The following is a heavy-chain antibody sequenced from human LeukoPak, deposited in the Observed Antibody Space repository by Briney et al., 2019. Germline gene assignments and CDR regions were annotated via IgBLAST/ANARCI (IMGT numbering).Heavy chain of an antibody. CDR2: IYYSGST. Sequence: SETLSLTCTVSGGSISSYYWSWIRQPPGKGLEWIGYIYYSGSTNYNPSLKGRVTISVDTSKNQFSLKLSSVTAADTAVYYCARDLWFGERNWFDPWGQGTLVTVSS. V-gene: IGHV4-59*01. D-gene: IGHD3-10*01. CDR1: GGSISSYY. CDR3: ARDLWFGERNWFDP. J-gene: IGHJ5*02.